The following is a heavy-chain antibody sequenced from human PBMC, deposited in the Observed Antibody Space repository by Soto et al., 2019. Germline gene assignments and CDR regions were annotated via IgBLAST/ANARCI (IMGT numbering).Heavy chain of an antibody. Sequence: SETLSLTCTVSGGSISSSSYYWGWIRQPPGKGLEWIGSIYYSGSTYYNPSLKSRVTISLDTSKNQFSLKLSSVTAADTAVYYCARLKIAVAPITSTLYYYGMDVWGQGTTVTVSS. J-gene: IGHJ6*02. CDR2: IYYSGST. D-gene: IGHD6-19*01. CDR1: GGSISSSSYY. CDR3: ARLKIAVAPITSTLYYYGMDV. V-gene: IGHV4-39*01.